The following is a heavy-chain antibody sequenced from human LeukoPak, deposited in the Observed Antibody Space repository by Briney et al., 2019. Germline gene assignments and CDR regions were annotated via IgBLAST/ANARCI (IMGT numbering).Heavy chain of an antibody. CDR2: ISSSGSTI. CDR1: GFTFSDYH. CDR3: ARGINLGYCSSTSCHFFDP. V-gene: IGHV3-11*04. J-gene: IGHJ5*02. D-gene: IGHD2-2*01. Sequence: PGGSLRLSCAASGFTFSDYHMSWIRQAPGKGLEWVSYISSSGSTIYYADSVKGRFTISRDNAKNSLYLQMNSLRAEDTAVYYCARGINLGYCSSTSCHFFDPWGQGTLVTVSS.